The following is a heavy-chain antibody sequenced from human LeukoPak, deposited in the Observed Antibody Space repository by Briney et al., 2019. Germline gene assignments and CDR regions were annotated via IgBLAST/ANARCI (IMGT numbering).Heavy chain of an antibody. D-gene: IGHD1-26*01. CDR1: GASVSSSSYY. V-gene: IGHV4-39*01. Sequence: SETLSLTCTVSGASVSSSSYYWGWIRQSPGKGLEWIGNMYSSGGSFYNPSLRSRVSMSVDVSKNQFSLKLSSVTAADTAFYYCASQGHHGKIVGTTLSYFYMDVWGKGTTVTVSS. CDR3: ASQGHHGKIVGTTLSYFYMDV. CDR2: MYSSGGS. J-gene: IGHJ6*03.